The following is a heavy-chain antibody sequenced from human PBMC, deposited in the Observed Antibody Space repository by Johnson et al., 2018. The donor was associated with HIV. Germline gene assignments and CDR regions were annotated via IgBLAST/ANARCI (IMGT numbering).Heavy chain of an antibody. Sequence: QVQLVESGGGVVQSGGSLRLSCAASGFTFSNYAMHWVRQAPGKGLERVAFIRYDGSNKYYADSVKGRFTISRDNSKNTLYLQMKSLRAEDTAVYYCAKGRSGTTASIDAFDIWGQGTMVTVSS. J-gene: IGHJ3*02. CDR2: IRYDGSNK. V-gene: IGHV3-30*02. CDR1: GFTFSNYA. D-gene: IGHD1-7*01. CDR3: AKGRSGTTASIDAFDI.